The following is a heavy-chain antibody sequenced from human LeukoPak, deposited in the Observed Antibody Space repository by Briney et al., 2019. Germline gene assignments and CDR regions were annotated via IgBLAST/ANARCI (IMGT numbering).Heavy chain of an antibody. V-gene: IGHV1-46*01. CDR3: ARQQGIQYLNFDY. CDR2: INLIAGLT. D-gene: IGHD1/OR15-1a*01. J-gene: IGHJ4*02. Sequence: VASVKVSCTASGGTFSSYAISWVRQAPGEGPEWMGMINLIAGLTHLAPKFQGRVTMTRDTSTSTVYMDLTSLGSEDTAVYYCARQQGIQYLNFDYWGQGALVAVSS. CDR1: GGTFSSYA.